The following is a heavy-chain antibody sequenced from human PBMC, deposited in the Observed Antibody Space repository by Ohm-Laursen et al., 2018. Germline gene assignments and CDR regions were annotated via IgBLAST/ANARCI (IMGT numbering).Heavy chain of an antibody. V-gene: IGHV1-8*01. J-gene: IGHJ5*02. CDR1: GYTFTSYD. CDR3: ARAGPHLDP. CDR2: MNPNSGNT. D-gene: IGHD1-14*01. Sequence: VSSVKVSCKASGYTFTSYDINWVRQATGQGLEWMGWMNPNSGNTGYAQKFQGRVTMTTDTSTSTAYMELRSLRSDDTAVYYCARAGPHLDPWGQGTLVTVSS.